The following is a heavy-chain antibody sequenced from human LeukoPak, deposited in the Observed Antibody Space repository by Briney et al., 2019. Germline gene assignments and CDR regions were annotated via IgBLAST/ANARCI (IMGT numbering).Heavy chain of an antibody. J-gene: IGHJ4*02. Sequence: GGSLRLSCAASGFTVSSNYMSWVRQAPGKGLEWVSVIYSGGSTYYADSVKGRFTISRDNSKNTLYLQMNSLRAEDTAVYYCARGEYYYDSSGYYYLDYWGQGTLVTVSS. CDR3: ARGEYYYDSSGYYYLDY. V-gene: IGHV3-66*01. D-gene: IGHD3-22*01. CDR1: GFTVSSNY. CDR2: IYSGGST.